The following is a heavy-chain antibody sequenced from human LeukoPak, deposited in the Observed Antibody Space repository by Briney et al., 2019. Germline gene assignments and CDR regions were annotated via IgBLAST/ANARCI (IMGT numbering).Heavy chain of an antibody. J-gene: IGHJ4*02. D-gene: IGHD5-24*01. CDR2: ISLYNVNT. CDR3: AGDVEKSTRGLYH. Sequence: ASVTVSCKAPGYTFTINGITLVRQGQGQGLERMGCISLYNVNTNYTQKFQGRVTMTTDSSTNTAYMELRSLRSDNTAIYYCAGDVEKSTRGLYHWGQGTLVTVSS. CDR1: GYTFTING. V-gene: IGHV1-18*01.